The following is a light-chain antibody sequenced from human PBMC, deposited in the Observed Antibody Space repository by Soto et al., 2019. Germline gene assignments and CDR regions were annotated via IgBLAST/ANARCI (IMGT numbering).Light chain of an antibody. Sequence: DIQMTQSPSPLSASVGDRVTITCRSSQSISSYVNWYQQKPGIAPRLLIFAASKLQTGVPSRFSGSGSGTDFTLTISSLQPEYFGTYFCQHTYSTPFTFGPGTKVDI. CDR1: QSISSY. CDR3: QHTYSTPFT. J-gene: IGKJ3*01. V-gene: IGKV1-39*01. CDR2: AAS.